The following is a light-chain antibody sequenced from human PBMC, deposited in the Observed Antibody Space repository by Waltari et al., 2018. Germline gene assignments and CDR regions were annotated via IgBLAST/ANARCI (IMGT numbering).Light chain of an antibody. CDR2: DAS. Sequence: EIVLTQSPATLTLSPGDTATLSCRASQTVRTFLAWYQQKPGQAPRLLIFDASSRATGISTKFRGSGSGTDCTLTVNNLEPEDFAVYYCQQRSSWPYTFGQGTRV. V-gene: IGKV3-11*01. J-gene: IGKJ2*01. CDR3: QQRSSWPYT. CDR1: QTVRTF.